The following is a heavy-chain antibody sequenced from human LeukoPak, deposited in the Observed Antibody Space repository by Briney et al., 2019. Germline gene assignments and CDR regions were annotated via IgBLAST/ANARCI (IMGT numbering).Heavy chain of an antibody. CDR3: ARARPNYDILTGLFDY. CDR1: GGSISSGGYY. CDR2: IYYSGST. Sequence: PSETLSLTCTVSGGSISSGGYYWSWIRQHPGKGLEWIGYIYYSGSTYYNPSLKSRVTISVDTSKNQFSLKLSSVTGADTAVYYCARARPNYDILTGLFDYWGQGTLVTVSS. J-gene: IGHJ4*02. D-gene: IGHD3-9*01. V-gene: IGHV4-31*03.